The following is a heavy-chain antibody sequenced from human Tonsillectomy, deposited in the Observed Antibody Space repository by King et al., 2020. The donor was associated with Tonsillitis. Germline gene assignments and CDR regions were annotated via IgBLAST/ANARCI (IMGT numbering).Heavy chain of an antibody. V-gene: IGHV1-2*02. D-gene: IGHD6-13*01. CDR1: GYTFTGYY. Sequence: HVQLVESGAEVKKPGASVKVSCKASGYTFTGYYMHWVRQAPGQGLEWMGWINPNSGGTNYAQKFQGSVTMTRDTSISTASMELSRLRSDDTAVYYCARDRPPYSSTVDYWGQGTLVTVSS. CDR3: ARDRPPYSSTVDY. J-gene: IGHJ4*02. CDR2: INPNSGGT.